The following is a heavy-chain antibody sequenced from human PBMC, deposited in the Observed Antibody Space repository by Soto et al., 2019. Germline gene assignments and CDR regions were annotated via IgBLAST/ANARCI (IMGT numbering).Heavy chain of an antibody. D-gene: IGHD6-19*01. CDR1: GFTFSSYG. Sequence: GGSLRLSCAASGFTFSSYGMHWVRQAPGKGLEWVAVIWYDGSNKYYADSVKGRFTISRDNSKNTLYLQMNSLRAEDTAVYYCARGSVAGLSQYFQHWGQGTLVTVSS. V-gene: IGHV3-33*01. CDR3: ARGSVAGLSQYFQH. CDR2: IWYDGSNK. J-gene: IGHJ1*01.